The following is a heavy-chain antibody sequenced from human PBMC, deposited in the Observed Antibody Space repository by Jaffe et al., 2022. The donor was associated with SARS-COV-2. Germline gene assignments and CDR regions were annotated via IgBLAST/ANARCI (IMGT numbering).Heavy chain of an antibody. Sequence: EVQLVESGGGLVQPGGSLRLSCAASGFTFSSYWMHWVRQAPGKGLVWVSRINSDGSSTSYADSVKGRFTISRDNAKNTLYLQMNSLRAEDTAVYYCARDREYSSGWYTLWFDPWGQGTLVTVSS. D-gene: IGHD6-19*01. V-gene: IGHV3-74*01. CDR3: ARDREYSSGWYTLWFDP. J-gene: IGHJ5*02. CDR1: GFTFSSYW. CDR2: INSDGSST.